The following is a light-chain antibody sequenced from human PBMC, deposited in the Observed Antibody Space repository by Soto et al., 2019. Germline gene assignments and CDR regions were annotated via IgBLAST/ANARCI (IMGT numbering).Light chain of an antibody. CDR3: AAWDDSLHVV. J-gene: IGLJ2*01. Sequence: QSVLTQPPSASGTPGQRVTISCSGSSSNIGSNYVYWYQQLQGTAPKLLIYRNNQRPSGVPDRFSGSKSGTSASLAISGLRSEDEADYYCAAWDDSLHVVFGGGTKLTVL. V-gene: IGLV1-47*01. CDR2: RNN. CDR1: SSNIGSNY.